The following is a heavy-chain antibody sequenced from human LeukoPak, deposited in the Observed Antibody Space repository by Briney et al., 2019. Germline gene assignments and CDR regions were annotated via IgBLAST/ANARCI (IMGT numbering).Heavy chain of an antibody. D-gene: IGHD6-19*01. V-gene: IGHV3-21*01. CDR3: ARDGPYSSGWLYFDY. CDR1: GFTFSSYI. CDR2: ISSSSSYI. J-gene: IGHJ4*02. Sequence: GGSLRLSCAASGFTFSSYIMNWVRQAPGKGLEWVSSISSSSSYIYYADSVKGRFTISRDNAKNSLYLQMNSLRAEDTAVYYCARDGPYSSGWLYFDYWGQGTLVTVSS.